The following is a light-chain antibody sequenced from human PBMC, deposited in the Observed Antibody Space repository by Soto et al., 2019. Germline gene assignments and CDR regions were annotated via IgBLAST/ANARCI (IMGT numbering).Light chain of an antibody. V-gene: IGKV1-39*01. CDR2: DAT. J-gene: IGKJ1*01. CDR3: QQSDVSPRT. Sequence: DIQMTQSPSSLSASVGDRVTITCRATQSISSYLNWHQQRPGKAPNLLIYDATRLHSGVPPRFSGSGYGTDFTLTITSLQLEDFATYYCQQSDVSPRTFGQGTKVDIK. CDR1: QSISSY.